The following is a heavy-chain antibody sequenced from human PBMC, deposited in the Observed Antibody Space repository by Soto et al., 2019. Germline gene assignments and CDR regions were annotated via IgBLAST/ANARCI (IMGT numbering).Heavy chain of an antibody. CDR2: INHSGST. CDR3: ARQVRTRRIAAAGTVDY. CDR1: GGYFSGYY. V-gene: IGHV4-34*01. D-gene: IGHD6-13*01. Sequence: SETLSLTCAVYGGYFSGYYWSWIRQPTGKGLGWIGEINHSGSTNYNPSLKSRVTISVDTSKNQFSLKLSSVTAADTAVYYCARQVRTRRIAAAGTVDYWGQGTLVTVSS. J-gene: IGHJ4*02.